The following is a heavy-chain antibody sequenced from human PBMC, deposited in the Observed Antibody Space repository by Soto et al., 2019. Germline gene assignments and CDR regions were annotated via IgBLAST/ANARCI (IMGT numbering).Heavy chain of an antibody. J-gene: IGHJ4*02. CDR2: IIPMSDTP. Sequence: QVQLVQSGAEVKMPGSSVKVSCKASGGSFSSYTISWVRQAPGQGLEWMGGIIPMSDTPNYAHNFQGRVTITADESTRTVYMELSSLRSDDTALYYGAREMDSSDYIWVTFDYWGQGTLVTVSS. V-gene: IGHV1-69*01. CDR3: AREMDSSDYIWVTFDY. D-gene: IGHD3-16*01. CDR1: GGSFSSYT.